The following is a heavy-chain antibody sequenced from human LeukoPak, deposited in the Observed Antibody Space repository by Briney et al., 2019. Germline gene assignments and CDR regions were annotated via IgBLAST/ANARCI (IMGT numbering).Heavy chain of an antibody. CDR1: GFTMSHYG. Sequence: PGGSLRLSCAASGFTMSHYGVSWVRQAPGKGLEWISGIRSAVETTHYADSVKGRFIISRDNSKNALSLQLNSLRPEDTALYYCAKHFCTGLDCSLFDSWGQGTLVTDSS. V-gene: IGHV3-23*01. D-gene: IGHD3/OR15-3a*01. CDR3: AKHFCTGLDCSLFDS. J-gene: IGHJ4*02. CDR2: IRSAVETT.